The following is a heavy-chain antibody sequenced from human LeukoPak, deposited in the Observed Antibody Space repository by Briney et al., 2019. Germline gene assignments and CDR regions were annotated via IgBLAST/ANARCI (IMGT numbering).Heavy chain of an antibody. Sequence: SETLSLTCTVSGGSISSGSYYWSWIRQPAGKGLEWIGRIYTSGSTNYNPSLKSRVTISVDTSKNQFSLKLSSVTAADTAVYYCARGDGYNLDYWGQGILVTVSS. D-gene: IGHD5-24*01. J-gene: IGHJ4*02. V-gene: IGHV4-61*02. CDR3: ARGDGYNLDY. CDR2: IYTSGST. CDR1: GGSISSGSYY.